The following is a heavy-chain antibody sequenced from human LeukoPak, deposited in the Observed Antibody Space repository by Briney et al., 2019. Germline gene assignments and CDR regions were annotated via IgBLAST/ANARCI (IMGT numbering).Heavy chain of an antibody. CDR2: INQDGSEK. V-gene: IGHV3-7*01. CDR1: GFTFSNYW. Sequence: PGGSPRLSCAASGFTFSNYWMSWVRQAPGKGLEWVANINQDGSEKYYVDSMKGRFIIPRDNAKNSLYLQVNSLRAEDTAVYYCARDRSGTRGSDYWGQGTLVTVSS. CDR3: ARDRSGTRGSDY. J-gene: IGHJ4*02. D-gene: IGHD1-1*01.